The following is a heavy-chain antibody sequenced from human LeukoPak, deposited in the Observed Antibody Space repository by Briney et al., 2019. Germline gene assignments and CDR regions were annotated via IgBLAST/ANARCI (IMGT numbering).Heavy chain of an antibody. J-gene: IGHJ4*02. D-gene: IGHD2-2*02. Sequence: PGGSLRLSCTASGFTFCDYAMSWVRQAPGKGLEWVGFIRSKAYGGTTEYAASVKGRFTISRDDSKSIAYLQMNSLKTEDTAVYYCTRVEYTQYYFDYWGQGTLVTVSS. CDR3: TRVEYTQYYFDY. CDR1: GFTFCDYA. V-gene: IGHV3-49*04. CDR2: IRSKAYGGTT.